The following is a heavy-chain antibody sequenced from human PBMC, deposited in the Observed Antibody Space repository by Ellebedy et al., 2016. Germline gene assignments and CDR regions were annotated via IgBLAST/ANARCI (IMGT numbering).Heavy chain of an antibody. CDR3: AKDAGEQWRGWFDP. V-gene: IGHV3-7*01. CDR2: IKQDGSEK. CDR1: GFTFSSYA. D-gene: IGHD6-19*01. Sequence: GESLKISCAASGFTFSSYAMSWVRQAPGKGLEWVANIKQDGSEKYYVDSVKGRFTISRDNAKNSLYLQMNSLRAEDTAVYYCAKDAGEQWRGWFDPWGQGTLVTVSS. J-gene: IGHJ5*02.